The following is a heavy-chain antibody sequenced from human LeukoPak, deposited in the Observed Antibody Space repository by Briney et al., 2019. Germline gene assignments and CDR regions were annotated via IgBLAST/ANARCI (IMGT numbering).Heavy chain of an antibody. CDR1: GFTFSSYS. J-gene: IGHJ4*02. CDR2: ISSSSSTI. Sequence: GGSLRLSCAASGFTFSSYSMNWVRQAPGKGLEWVSYISSSSSTIYYADSVKGRFTISRDNAKNSLYLQMNSLRAEDTAVYYCARDPYGSGSYYYDYWGQGTLVTVSS. CDR3: ARDPYGSGSYYYDY. D-gene: IGHD3-10*01. V-gene: IGHV3-48*01.